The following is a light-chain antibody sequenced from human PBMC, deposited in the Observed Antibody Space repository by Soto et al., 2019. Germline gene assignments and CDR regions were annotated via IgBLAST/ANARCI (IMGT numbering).Light chain of an antibody. Sequence: QPVLTQPSSLSASPGASASLTCTLRSGINVGSYRIYWYQQKPGSPPQYLLRYKSDSDKQQGSGVPSRFSGSKDASANAGILLISGLQSEDEADYYCQSYDNNVSGWVFGGGTKLTVL. J-gene: IGLJ3*02. V-gene: IGLV5-45*03. CDR2: YKSDSDK. CDR3: QSYDNNVSGWV. CDR1: SGINVGSYR.